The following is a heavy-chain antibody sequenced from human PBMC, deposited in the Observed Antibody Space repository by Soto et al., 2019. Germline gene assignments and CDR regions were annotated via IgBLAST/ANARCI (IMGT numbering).Heavy chain of an antibody. J-gene: IGHJ4*02. D-gene: IGHD1-20*01. CDR1: GYTFTSYG. Sequence: ASVKVSCKASGYTFTSYGISWVRQAPGQGLEWMGWISAYNGNTNYAQKLQGRVTMTTDTSTSTAYMELRSLRSDDTAVYYFARDLRVGYNWNDGASGYWGQGTLVTVSS. CDR3: ARDLRVGYNWNDGASGY. CDR2: ISAYNGNT. V-gene: IGHV1-18*01.